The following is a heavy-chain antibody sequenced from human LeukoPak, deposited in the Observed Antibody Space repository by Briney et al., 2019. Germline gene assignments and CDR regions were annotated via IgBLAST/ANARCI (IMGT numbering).Heavy chain of an antibody. CDR1: GFTFSSYW. CDR3: ARDFGARSGSSYYYYYMDV. D-gene: IGHD3-3*01. V-gene: IGHV3-7*01. CDR2: IKQDGSEK. Sequence: GGSLRLSCAASGFTFSSYWMSWVRQAPGKGLEWVANIKQDGSEKYYVDSVKGRFTISRDNAKNSLYLQMNSLRAEDTAVYYCARDFGARSGSSYYYYYMDVWGKGTTVTVSS. J-gene: IGHJ6*03.